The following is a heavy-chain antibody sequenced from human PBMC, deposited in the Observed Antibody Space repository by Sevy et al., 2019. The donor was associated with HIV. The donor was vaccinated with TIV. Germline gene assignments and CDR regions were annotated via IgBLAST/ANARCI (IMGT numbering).Heavy chain of an antibody. J-gene: IGHJ4*02. CDR2: IQYDGSIQ. D-gene: IGHD5-12*01. CDR1: EFTLSNYD. Sequence: GGSLRLSCIESEFTLSNYDKHWVRQAAGKGLEWVAFIQYDGSIQYYADSVKGRFTISRDNSKNTLYLQMNSLRPEDTAIYYCAKRGSKSGYALGYWGQGTLVTVSS. V-gene: IGHV3-30*02. CDR3: AKRGSKSGYALGY.